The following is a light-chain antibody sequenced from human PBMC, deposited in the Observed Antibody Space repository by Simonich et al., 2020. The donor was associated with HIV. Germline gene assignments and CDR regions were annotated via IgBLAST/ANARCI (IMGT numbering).Light chain of an antibody. J-gene: IGLJ7*01. CDR2: DDS. CDR3: QVWDSSSDHLV. Sequence: SYALTQPPSVSVAPGKTARITCGGNNIGSKSVHWYQQRPGPAPVLVVYDDSGRPSGIPGRFSGSNSGNTATLTISRVEAGDEADYYCQVWDSSSDHLVFGGGTQLTVL. CDR1: NIGSKS. V-gene: IGLV3-21*03.